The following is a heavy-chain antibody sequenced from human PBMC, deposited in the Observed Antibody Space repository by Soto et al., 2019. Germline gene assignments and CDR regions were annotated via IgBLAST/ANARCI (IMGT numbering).Heavy chain of an antibody. CDR3: ARDPERGFLGELYYFDY. CDR2: ISAYNGNT. CDR1: GYTFTSYG. V-gene: IGHV1-18*01. J-gene: IGHJ4*02. Sequence: QVQLVQSGAEVKKPGASVKVSCKASGYTFTSYGISWVRQAPGQGLEWMGWISAYNGNTNYAQKLQGRVTMTTDTSTSKAYMELRGLRSDDTAVYYCARDPERGFLGELYYFDYWGQGTLVTVSS. D-gene: IGHD3-16*01.